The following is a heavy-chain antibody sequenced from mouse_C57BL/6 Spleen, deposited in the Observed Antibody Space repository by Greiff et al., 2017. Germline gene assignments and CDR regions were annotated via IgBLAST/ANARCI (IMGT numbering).Heavy chain of an antibody. CDR3: ATPLYPTYAMDY. V-gene: IGHV1-53*01. D-gene: IGHD2-1*01. Sequence: VQLQQPGTELVKPGASVKLSCKASGYTFTSYWMHWVKQRPGQGLEWIGNINPSNGGTNYNEKFKSKATLTVEKSSSTAYMQLSSLTSEDSAVYYCATPLYPTYAMDYWGQGTSVTVSS. CDR2: INPSNGGT. J-gene: IGHJ4*01. CDR1: GYTFTSYW.